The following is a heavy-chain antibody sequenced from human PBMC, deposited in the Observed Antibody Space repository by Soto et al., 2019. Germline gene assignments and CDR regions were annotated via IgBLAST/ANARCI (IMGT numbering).Heavy chain of an antibody. Sequence: QLVETGGGLIQPGTSLTLSCAASGFSVSRNYMTGVRQAPGKGLEWVSFVYSGGATFYADSGKGRFILSRDDSQNTMYPQMNNLRAEDTAVYYCARVPGRLWGRGTLVTVAS. D-gene: IGHD3-10*01. CDR1: GFSVSRNY. V-gene: IGHV3-53*02. CDR2: VYSGGAT. CDR3: ARVPGRL. J-gene: IGHJ4*02.